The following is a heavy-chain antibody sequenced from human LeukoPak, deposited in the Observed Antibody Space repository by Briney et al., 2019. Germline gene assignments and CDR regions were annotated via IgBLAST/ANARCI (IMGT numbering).Heavy chain of an antibody. J-gene: IGHJ4*02. Sequence: SVKVSCKASGGTFSSYAISWVRQAPGQGLEWMGGIIPIFGTANYAQKFQGRVTITADESTSTAYMELSSLRSEDTAVYYCARDPDGSSGYYLSDYWGQGTLVTVSS. D-gene: IGHD3-22*01. CDR3: ARDPDGSSGYYLSDY. V-gene: IGHV1-69*13. CDR2: IIPIFGTA. CDR1: GGTFSSYA.